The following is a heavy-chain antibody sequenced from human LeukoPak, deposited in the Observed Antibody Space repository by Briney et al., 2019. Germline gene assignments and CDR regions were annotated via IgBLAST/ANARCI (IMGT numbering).Heavy chain of an antibody. CDR1: GYTFTGYY. CDR2: INPNSGGT. D-gene: IGHD2-2*01. V-gene: IGHV1-2*02. Sequence: ASVKVSCRASGYTFTGYYMHWVRQAPGQGLEWMGWINPNSGGTNYAQKLQGRVTMTTDTSTSTAYMELRSLRSDDTAVYYCARDPGYCSSTSCLQPHYYYYYMDVWGKGTTVTISS. J-gene: IGHJ6*03. CDR3: ARDPGYCSSTSCLQPHYYYYYMDV.